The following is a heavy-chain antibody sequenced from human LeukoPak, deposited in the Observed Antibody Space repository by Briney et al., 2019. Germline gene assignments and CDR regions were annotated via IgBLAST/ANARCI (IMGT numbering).Heavy chain of an antibody. CDR2: IYYSGST. D-gene: IGHD3-22*01. J-gene: IGHJ3*02. CDR3: AREPYSSGTNAFDI. CDR1: GGSIGSGGYY. Sequence: SETLSLTCTVSGGSIGSGGYYWSWIRQHPGKGLEWIGYIYYSGSTYYNPSLKSRVTISVDTSKNQFSLKLSSVTAADTAVYYCAREPYSSGTNAFDIWGQGTMVTVSS. V-gene: IGHV4-31*03.